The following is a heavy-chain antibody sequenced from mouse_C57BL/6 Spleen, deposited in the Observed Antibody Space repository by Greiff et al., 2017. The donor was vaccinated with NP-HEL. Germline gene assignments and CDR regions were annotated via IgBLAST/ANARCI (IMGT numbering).Heavy chain of an antibody. CDR2: ISYDGSN. J-gene: IGHJ4*01. V-gene: IGHV3-6*01. D-gene: IGHD2-4*01. CDR3: ARPLYDYDTGYYAMDY. CDR1: GYSITSGYY. Sequence: EVKLVESGPGLVKPSQSLSLTCSVTGYSITSGYYWNWIRQFPGNKLEWMGYISYDGSNNYNPSLKNRISITRDTSKNQFFLKLNSVTTEDTATYYCARPLYDYDTGYYAMDYWGQGTSVTVSS.